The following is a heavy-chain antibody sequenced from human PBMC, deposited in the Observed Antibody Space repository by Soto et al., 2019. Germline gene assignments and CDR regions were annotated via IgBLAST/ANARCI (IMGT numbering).Heavy chain of an antibody. CDR2: ISYDGSSK. CDR3: AKDQENRAYATQWFSVF. V-gene: IGHV3-30*18. D-gene: IGHD3-22*01. J-gene: IGHJ1*01. Sequence: SLRLSCAASGFTFSNYGMHWVRQAPGKGLEGVAIISYDGSSKYYADSVKGRFTISRDNSKDTLYLQMNSLRAEDTAVYSCAKDQENRAYATQWFSVFWRQGLLVIFS. CDR1: GFTFSNYG.